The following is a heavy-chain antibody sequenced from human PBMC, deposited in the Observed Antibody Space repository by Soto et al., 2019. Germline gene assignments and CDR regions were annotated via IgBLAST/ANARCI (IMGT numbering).Heavy chain of an antibody. CDR3: AKGLSCAWDYFYGMDF. CDR2: ITGSSGST. V-gene: IGHV3-23*01. Sequence: GGSLRFSCSASGFIFSAYAMSWVRQAPGKGLEWVAVITGSSGSTHYADSVKGRFTVSSDNSKNTLFLQMKSLRADDTAVYYCAKGLSCAWDYFYGMDFWGPGTTVTVSS. J-gene: IGHJ6*02. CDR1: GFIFSAYA. D-gene: IGHD1-26*01.